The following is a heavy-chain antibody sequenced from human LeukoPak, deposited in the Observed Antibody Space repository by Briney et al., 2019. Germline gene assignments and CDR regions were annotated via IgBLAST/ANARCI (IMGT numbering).Heavy chain of an antibody. V-gene: IGHV1-18*01. CDR1: GYTFTSYG. CDR3: ARAPRGYDFWSGLHDYYYYGMDV. CDR2: ISAYNGNT. Sequence: ASVKVSCKASGYTFTSYGISWVRQAPGQGLEWMGWISAYNGNTNYAQKLQGRVTMTTDTSTSTAYMELRSLRSDDTAVYYCARAPRGYDFWSGLHDYYYYGMDVWSQGTTVTVSS. D-gene: IGHD3-3*01. J-gene: IGHJ6*02.